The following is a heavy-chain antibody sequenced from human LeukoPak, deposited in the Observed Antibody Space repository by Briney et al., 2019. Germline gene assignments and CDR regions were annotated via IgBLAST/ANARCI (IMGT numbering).Heavy chain of an antibody. CDR3: ARDRGYYDSSGYYLPYYFDY. Sequence: GGSLRLSCAASGFTFSSYAMSWVRQAPGKGLEWVSAISDSGGSTYYADSVKGRFTISRDNAKNSLYLQMNSLRAEDTAVYYCARDRGYYDSSGYYLPYYFDYWGQGTLVTVSS. D-gene: IGHD3-22*01. V-gene: IGHV3-23*01. CDR1: GFTFSSYA. CDR2: ISDSGGST. J-gene: IGHJ4*02.